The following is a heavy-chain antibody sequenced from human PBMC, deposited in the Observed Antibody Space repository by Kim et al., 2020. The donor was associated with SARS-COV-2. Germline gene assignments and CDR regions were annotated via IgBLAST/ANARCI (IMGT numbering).Heavy chain of an antibody. CDR3: AKGGRWTTSFHDFDY. CDR1: GFTFDDYA. J-gene: IGHJ4*01. Sequence: GGSLRLSCAASGFTFDDYAMHWVRQAPGKGLEWVSLISWDGDTTYYADSVKGLFTISRDNSKNSLYLQMNRLRTEDTALYYCAKGGRWTTSFHDFDYWG. V-gene: IGHV3-43*01. D-gene: IGHD3-3*01. CDR2: ISWDGDTT.